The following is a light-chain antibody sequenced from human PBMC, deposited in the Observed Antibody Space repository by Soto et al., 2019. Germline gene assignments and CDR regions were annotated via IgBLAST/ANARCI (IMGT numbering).Light chain of an antibody. J-gene: IGKJ1*01. CDR3: RMYNSAPHP. Sequence: DIQMTQSPSSLSASVGDRVTITCRASQGISNYLAWYQQKPGKVPKLLIYAASTLQSGVTSRFSGSRSGTDFPLTISSLQPEDVATSYCRMYNSAPHPFVQGTKVEIK. CDR2: AAS. V-gene: IGKV1-27*01. CDR1: QGISNY.